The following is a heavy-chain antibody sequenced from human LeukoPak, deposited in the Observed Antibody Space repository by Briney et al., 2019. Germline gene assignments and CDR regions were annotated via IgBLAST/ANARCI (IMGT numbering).Heavy chain of an antibody. V-gene: IGHV4-34*01. D-gene: IGHD3-22*01. CDR3: ARGGGYRGPFFDY. CDR2: INHSGST. J-gene: IGHJ4*02. Sequence: SETLSLTCAVYGGSFSGYYWSWIRQPPGKGLEWIGEINHSGSTNYNPSLKSRVTISVDTSKNQFSLKLSSVTAADTAVYYCARGGGYRGPFFDYWGQGILVSVSS. CDR1: GGSFSGYY.